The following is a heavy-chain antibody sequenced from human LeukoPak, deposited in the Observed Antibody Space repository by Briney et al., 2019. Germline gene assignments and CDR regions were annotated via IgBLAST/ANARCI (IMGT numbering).Heavy chain of an antibody. J-gene: IGHJ6*02. D-gene: IGHD5-12*01. CDR3: ARDRNIVATIEGGMDV. CDR1: GDSITSSY. CDR2: IYHSGST. Sequence: SETLSLTCTVSGDSITSSYWSWIRQPPGKGLEWIGYIYHSGSTNYNPSLKSRVTISIDTSKNQFFLKLNSVTAADTAVYYCARDRNIVATIEGGMDVWGQGTTVTVSS. V-gene: IGHV4-59*12.